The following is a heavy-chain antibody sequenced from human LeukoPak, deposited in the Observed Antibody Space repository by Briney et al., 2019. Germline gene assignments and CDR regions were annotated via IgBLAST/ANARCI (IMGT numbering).Heavy chain of an antibody. CDR3: AKVSGDYGDSYWYFDL. CDR1: GFTFSSYG. D-gene: IGHD4-17*01. CDR2: IRYDGSNK. J-gene: IGHJ2*01. Sequence: PGGSLRLSCAASGFTFSSYGMHWVRQAPGKGLEWVAFIRYDGSNKYYADSVKGRFTISRDNSKNTLYLQMNSLRAEDTAVYYCAKVSGDYGDSYWYFDLWGRGTLVTVSS. V-gene: IGHV3-30*02.